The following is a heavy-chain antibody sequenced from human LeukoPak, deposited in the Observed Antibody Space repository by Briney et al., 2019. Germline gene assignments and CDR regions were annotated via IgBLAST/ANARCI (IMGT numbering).Heavy chain of an antibody. Sequence: GGSLRLSCAASGFTFSNYWMHWVRQAPGKGLVWVSRINSDGSSTSYADFGKGRFTISRDNAKNTLYLQMNSLRAEDTAVYYCARDLGKLWGANDYWGQGTLVTVSS. V-gene: IGHV3-74*01. D-gene: IGHD5-18*01. CDR3: ARDLGKLWGANDY. CDR2: INSDGSST. J-gene: IGHJ4*02. CDR1: GFTFSNYW.